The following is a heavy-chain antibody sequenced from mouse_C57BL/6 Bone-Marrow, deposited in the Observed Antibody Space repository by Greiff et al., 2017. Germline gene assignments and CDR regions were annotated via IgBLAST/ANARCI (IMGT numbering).Heavy chain of an antibody. V-gene: IGHV1-61*01. D-gene: IGHD2-3*01. J-gene: IGHJ2*01. CDR2: MYPSDSET. CDR3: ARWGGYYGY. Sequence: QVQLQQPGAELVRPGSSVKLSCKASGYTFTSYWMDWVKQRPGQGLEWIGNMYPSDSETHYNQKFKDKATLTVDKSSSTAYMQLSSLTSEDSAVYYCARWGGYYGYWGQGTTLTVSS. CDR1: GYTFTSYW.